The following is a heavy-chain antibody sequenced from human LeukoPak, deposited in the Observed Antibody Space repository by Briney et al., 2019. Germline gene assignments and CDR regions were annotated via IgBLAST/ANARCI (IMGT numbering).Heavy chain of an antibody. D-gene: IGHD4-17*01. Sequence: GRSLRLSCAASGFTFSSYGMHWVRQAPGKGLEWVAVIWYDGSNKYYADSVKGRFTISRDNSKNTLYLQMNSLRAEDTAVYYRARGTYGDYGGGAFDIWGQGTMVTVSS. V-gene: IGHV3-33*01. CDR3: ARGTYGDYGGGAFDI. J-gene: IGHJ3*02. CDR2: IWYDGSNK. CDR1: GFTFSSYG.